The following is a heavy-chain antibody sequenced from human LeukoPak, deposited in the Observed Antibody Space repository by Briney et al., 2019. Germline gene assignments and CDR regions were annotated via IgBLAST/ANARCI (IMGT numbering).Heavy chain of an antibody. CDR1: GYTFTSYD. D-gene: IGHD6-19*01. CDR2: MNPNSGNT. V-gene: IGHV1-8*01. Sequence: ASVKVSCRASGYTFTSYDINWVRQATGQGLEWMGWMNPNSGNTGYAQKFQGRVTMTRNTSISTAYMELSSLRSEDTAVYYCARRPNHQQWLVHFDYWGQGTLVTVSS. CDR3: ARRPNHQQWLVHFDY. J-gene: IGHJ4*02.